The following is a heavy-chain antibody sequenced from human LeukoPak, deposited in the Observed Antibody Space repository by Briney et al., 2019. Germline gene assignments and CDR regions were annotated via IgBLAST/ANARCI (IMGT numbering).Heavy chain of an antibody. J-gene: IGHJ3*02. V-gene: IGHV1-18*01. Sequence: ASVKVSCKASGYTFTSYDISWVRQAPGQGLEWMGWISAYNGNTNYAQKLQGRVTMTTDTSTSTAYMELRSLRSDDTAVYYCARDWYHYDSSGGSGINAFDIWGQGTMVTVSS. CDR3: ARDWYHYDSSGGSGINAFDI. CDR1: GYTFTSYD. D-gene: IGHD3-22*01. CDR2: ISAYNGNT.